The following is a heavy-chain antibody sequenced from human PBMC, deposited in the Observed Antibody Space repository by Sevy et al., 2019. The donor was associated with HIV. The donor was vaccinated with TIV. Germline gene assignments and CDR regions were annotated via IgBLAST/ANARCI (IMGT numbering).Heavy chain of an antibody. CDR3: ARDSSGYLGAYWYFDL. D-gene: IGHD3-22*01. Sequence: GVSLRLSCAASGFTFSSYWMHWVRQAPGKGLVWVSRINSDGSSTSYADSVKGRFTISRDNAKNTLYLQMNSLRAEDTAVYYCARDSSGYLGAYWYFDLWGRGTLVTVSS. CDR1: GFTFSSYW. CDR2: INSDGSST. J-gene: IGHJ2*01. V-gene: IGHV3-74*01.